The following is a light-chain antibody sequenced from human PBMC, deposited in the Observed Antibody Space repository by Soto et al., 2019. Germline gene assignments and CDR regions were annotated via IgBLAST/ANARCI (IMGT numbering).Light chain of an antibody. Sequence: DIQMTQSPSSVSASVGDRVTITCRASESIRTWLAWYQHKPGKAPKFLIYDASSLESGVPSRFSGSGSGTEFTLTISSLQPDDFATYYCQHYNSYSEAFGQGTKVDIK. CDR2: DAS. J-gene: IGKJ1*01. CDR1: ESIRTW. V-gene: IGKV1-5*01. CDR3: QHYNSYSEA.